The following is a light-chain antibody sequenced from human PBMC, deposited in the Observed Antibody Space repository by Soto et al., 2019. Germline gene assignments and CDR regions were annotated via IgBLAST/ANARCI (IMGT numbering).Light chain of an antibody. CDR3: QQYNNWPPFT. CDR2: HAS. J-gene: IGKJ3*01. CDR1: QSVNNN. V-gene: IGKV3-15*01. Sequence: EIVMTQSPATLSVSPGERATLSCRASQSVNNNLAWYQQKPGQVPRLLIYHASTGATGIPARFSGSGSGTELTLTISSVQSEDFAVYYCQQYNNWPPFTFGPGTKVDIK.